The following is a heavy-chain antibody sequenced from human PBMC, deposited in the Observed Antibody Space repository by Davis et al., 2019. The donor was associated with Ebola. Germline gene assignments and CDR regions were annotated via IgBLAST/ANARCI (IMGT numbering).Heavy chain of an antibody. CDR1: GGSIMSTFY. Sequence: MPGGSLRLSCTVSGGSIMSTFYWGWVRQSPGKGLEWIGTLYYSGSTDYNPSLKSRVTISADTSKNHFSLKLTSVTAADTAVYYCVRPARWLEYEIDYWGQGALVTVSS. CDR2: LYYSGST. CDR3: VRPARWLEYEIDY. V-gene: IGHV4-39*02. D-gene: IGHD5-24*01. J-gene: IGHJ4*02.